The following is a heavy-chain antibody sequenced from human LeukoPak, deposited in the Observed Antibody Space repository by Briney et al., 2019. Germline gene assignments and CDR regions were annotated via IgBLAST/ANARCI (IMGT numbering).Heavy chain of an antibody. CDR1: GFTFSDYW. CDR3: SRDRGPRTGFMVREAYDY. V-gene: IGHV3-74*01. CDR2: INTDGSIT. D-gene: IGHD3-10*01. J-gene: IGHJ4*02. Sequence: GGSLRLSCAASGFTFSDYWIHWVRQAPGKGLVWVSRINTDGSITNYADSVKGRFSISRDNAKNTPYLQMSSLRAEDTAVYYCSRDRGPRTGFMVREAYDYWGQGTLVTVSS.